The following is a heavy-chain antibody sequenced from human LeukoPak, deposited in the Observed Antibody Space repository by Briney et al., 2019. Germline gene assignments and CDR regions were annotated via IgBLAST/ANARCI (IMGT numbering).Heavy chain of an antibody. J-gene: IGHJ4*01. Sequence: GGSLRLSRAPSLFTSRIYAMSSVREAPGGGVGWVSAISGSGGSTYYADSVKGRFTISRDNSKNTLYLQMNSLRAEDTAVYYCANGGWNGRADFDYWGQGTLVTVSP. D-gene: IGHD1-1*01. CDR2: ISGSGGST. CDR1: LFTSRIYA. V-gene: IGHV3-23*01. CDR3: ANGGWNGRADFDY.